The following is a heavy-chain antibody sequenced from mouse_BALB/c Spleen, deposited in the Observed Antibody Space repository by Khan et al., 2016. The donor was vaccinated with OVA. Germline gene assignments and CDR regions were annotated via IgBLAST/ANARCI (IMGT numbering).Heavy chain of an antibody. CDR2: ISSGGNTI. V-gene: IGHV5-17*02. CDR1: GFTFSGFG. D-gene: IGHD2-3*01. CDR3: ARTGYYYFDY. J-gene: IGHJ2*01. Sequence: EVELVESGGGLVQPGGSRKLSCAASGFTFSGFGMHWVRQAPETGLEWVAFISSGGNTIYYADTVKGRFTISRDNPKKTLFLQMTSLRSEDTAMYFCARTGYYYFDYWGQGTTLTVSS.